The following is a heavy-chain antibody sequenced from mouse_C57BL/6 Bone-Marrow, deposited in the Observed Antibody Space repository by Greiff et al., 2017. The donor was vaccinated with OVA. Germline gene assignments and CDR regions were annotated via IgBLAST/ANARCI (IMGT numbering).Heavy chain of an antibody. Sequence: EVKVVESGGGLVKPGGSLKLSCAASGFTFSSYTMSWVRQTPEKRLEWVATISGGGGNTYYPDSVKGRFTISRDNAKNTLYLQMSSLRSEDPALYYCARRITPFDYWGQGTTLTVSS. V-gene: IGHV5-9*01. J-gene: IGHJ2*01. CDR2: ISGGGGNT. D-gene: IGHD1-1*01. CDR1: GFTFSSYT. CDR3: ARRITPFDY.